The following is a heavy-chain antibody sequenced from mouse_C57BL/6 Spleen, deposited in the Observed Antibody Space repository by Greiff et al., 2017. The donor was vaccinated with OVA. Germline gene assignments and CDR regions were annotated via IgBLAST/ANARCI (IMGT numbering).Heavy chain of an antibody. J-gene: IGHJ4*01. D-gene: IGHD2-3*01. CDR2: IYPGDGDT. CDR1: GYAFSSYW. V-gene: IGHV1-80*01. Sequence: VQLQQSGAELVKPGASVKISCKASGYAFSSYWMHWVKQRPGKGLEWIGQIYPGDGDTNYNGKFKGKATLTADKSSSTAYMQLSSLTSEDSAVYFCARSIYDGYYYAMDYWGQGTSVTVSS. CDR3: ARSIYDGYYYAMDY.